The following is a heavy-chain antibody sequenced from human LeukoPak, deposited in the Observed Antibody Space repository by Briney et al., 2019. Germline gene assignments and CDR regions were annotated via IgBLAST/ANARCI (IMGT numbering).Heavy chain of an antibody. J-gene: IGHJ6*03. CDR1: GGTFSSYA. D-gene: IGHD4-11*01. CDR3: ARADYRYYYYMDV. V-gene: IGHV1-69*05. CDR2: IIPIFGTA. Sequence: SVKVSCKASGGTFSSYAISWVRLAPGQGHEWMGGIIPIFGTANYAQKFQGRVTITTDESTSTAYMELSSLRFEDTAVYYCARADYRYYYYMDVWGKGTTVTVSS.